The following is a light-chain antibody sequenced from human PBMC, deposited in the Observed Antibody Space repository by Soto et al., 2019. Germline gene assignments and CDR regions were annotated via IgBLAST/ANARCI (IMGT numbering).Light chain of an antibody. CDR2: RNS. CDR3: AAWDDSLSGYV. Sequence: LTQPPSASGTPGQKVTISCSGSSSNIESNYVYWYQHLPGTAPKLLIYRNSQRPSGVPDRFSGSKSGTSASLAISGLRSEDEADYYCAAWDDSLSGYVFGTGTKLTVL. CDR1: SSNIESNY. J-gene: IGLJ1*01. V-gene: IGLV1-47*01.